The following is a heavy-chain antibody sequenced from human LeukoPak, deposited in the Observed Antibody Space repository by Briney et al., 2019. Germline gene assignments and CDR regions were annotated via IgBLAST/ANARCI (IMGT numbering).Heavy chain of an antibody. Sequence: PGGSLRLSCAASGFTFSSYAMSWVRQAPGKGLEWVSAISGSGGSRYYADSVKGQFTISRDNSKNTLYLQMNSLRAEDTAVYYCAKEPPQNYYDSSGYPYFDYWGQGTLVTVSS. CDR2: ISGSGGSR. J-gene: IGHJ4*02. D-gene: IGHD3-22*01. CDR3: AKEPPQNYYDSSGYPYFDY. V-gene: IGHV3-23*01. CDR1: GFTFSSYA.